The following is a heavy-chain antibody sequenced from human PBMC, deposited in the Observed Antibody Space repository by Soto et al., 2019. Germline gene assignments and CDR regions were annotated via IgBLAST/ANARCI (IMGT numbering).Heavy chain of an antibody. V-gene: IGHV3-7*05. CDR3: AREATYYYGSGSYYYYYYGMDV. Sequence: EVQLVESGRGLVQPGGSLRLSCAASGFTFSSYWMSWVRQAPGKGLEWVANIKQDGSEKYYVDSVKGRFTISRDNAKNSLYLQMNSLRAEDTAVYYCAREATYYYGSGSYYYYYYGMDVWGQGTTVTVSS. CDR1: GFTFSSYW. J-gene: IGHJ6*02. CDR2: IKQDGSEK. D-gene: IGHD3-10*01.